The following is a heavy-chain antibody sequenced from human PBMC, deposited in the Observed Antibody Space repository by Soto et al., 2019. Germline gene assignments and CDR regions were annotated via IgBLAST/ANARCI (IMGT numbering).Heavy chain of an antibody. Sequence: GGSLRLSCAASGFTFSSYGMHWVRQAPGKGLEWVAVISYDGSNKYYADSVKGRFTISRDNSKNTLYLQMNSLRAEGTAVYYCAKDSRSYYGSGSYSPLQFDYWGQGTLVTVSS. V-gene: IGHV3-30*18. J-gene: IGHJ4*02. CDR1: GFTFSSYG. CDR3: AKDSRSYYGSGSYSPLQFDY. D-gene: IGHD3-10*01. CDR2: ISYDGSNK.